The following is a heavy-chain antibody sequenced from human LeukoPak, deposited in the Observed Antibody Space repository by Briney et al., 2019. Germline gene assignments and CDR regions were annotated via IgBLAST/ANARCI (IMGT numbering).Heavy chain of an antibody. D-gene: IGHD4-11*01. J-gene: IGHJ4*02. CDR3: ARDSFSNYLLPFDY. CDR2: ISSSSTI. V-gene: IGHV3-48*01. Sequence: GGSLRLSCAASGFTFSSYSVNWVRQAPGKGLEWVSYISSSSTIYYADSVKGRFTISRDNAKNSLYLQMNSLRAEDTAVYYCARDSFSNYLLPFDYWGQGTLVTVSS. CDR1: GFTFSSYS.